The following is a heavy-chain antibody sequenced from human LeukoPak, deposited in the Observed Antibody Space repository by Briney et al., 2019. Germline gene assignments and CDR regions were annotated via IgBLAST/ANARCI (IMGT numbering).Heavy chain of an antibody. V-gene: IGHV4-59*01. CDR2: IYYSGST. D-gene: IGHD3-22*01. Sequence: SETLSLTCTVSGGSISSYYWSWIRQPPGKGLEWIGYIYYSGSTNYNPSLKRRVTISVDTSKNQLSLKLSSVTAADTAVYYCARDYGSIVVRYFDHWGRGTLVTVSS. CDR1: GGSISSYY. CDR3: ARDYGSIVVRYFDH. J-gene: IGHJ2*01.